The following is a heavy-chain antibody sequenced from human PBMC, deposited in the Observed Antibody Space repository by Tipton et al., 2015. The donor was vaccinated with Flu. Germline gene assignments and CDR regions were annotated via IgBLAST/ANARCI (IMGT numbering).Heavy chain of an antibody. J-gene: IGHJ5*02. CDR1: GGSISSSSYY. V-gene: IGHV4-39*07. D-gene: IGHD4-11*01. Sequence: SLTCTVSGGSISSSSYYWGWIRQPPGKGLEWIGSIYHSGTAYYNPSLKSRVTISVDTSKNQISLKLSSVTAADTAVYYCARYPESNYHWFGPWGQGALVTVSS. CDR2: IYHSGTA. CDR3: ARYPESNYHWFGP.